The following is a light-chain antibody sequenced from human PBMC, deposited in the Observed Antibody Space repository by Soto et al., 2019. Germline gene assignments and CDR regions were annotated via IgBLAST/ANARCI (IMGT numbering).Light chain of an antibody. CDR2: EDN. CDR1: SGSIASNY. Sequence: NFMLTQPHSVSESPGKTVTISCTRSSGSIASNYVQWYQQRPGSAPTTVIYEDNQRPSGVPDRFSGSIDSSSNSASLTISGLKTEDEADYYCQSYDSSSPVVFGGGIQLTVL. V-gene: IGLV6-57*04. J-gene: IGLJ2*01. CDR3: QSYDSSSPVV.